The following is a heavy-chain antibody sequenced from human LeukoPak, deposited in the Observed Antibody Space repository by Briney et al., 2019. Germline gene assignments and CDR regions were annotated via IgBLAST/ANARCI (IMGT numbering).Heavy chain of an antibody. CDR2: IYYSGST. CDR1: GGSISSGDYY. Sequence: PSETLSLTCTVSGGSISSGDYYWSWIRQPPGKGLEWIGYIYYSGSTYYNPSLKSRVTISVDTSKNQFSLKLSSVTAADTAVYYCAKGGASSIPFDPWGQGTLVTVSS. D-gene: IGHD2-21*01. CDR3: AKGGASSIPFDP. J-gene: IGHJ5*02. V-gene: IGHV4-30-4*02.